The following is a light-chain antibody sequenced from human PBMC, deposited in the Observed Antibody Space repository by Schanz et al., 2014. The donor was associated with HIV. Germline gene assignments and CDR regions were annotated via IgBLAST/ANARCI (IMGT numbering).Light chain of an antibody. V-gene: IGLV1-40*01. Sequence: QSVLTQPPSVSGAPGQRVTISCAGNSSNIGAGYDVHWYQQLPGTAPKLLIYGNNNRPSGIPDRFSGSKSDTSASLAITGLQSEDEAAYYCQSYDSGLSGSVFGGGTQLTVL. CDR2: GNN. CDR1: SSNIGAGYD. J-gene: IGLJ3*02. CDR3: QSYDSGLSGSV.